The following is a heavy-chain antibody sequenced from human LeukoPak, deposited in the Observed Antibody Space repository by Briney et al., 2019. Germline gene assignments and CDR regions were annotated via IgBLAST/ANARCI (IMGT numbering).Heavy chain of an antibody. V-gene: IGHV3-21*01. J-gene: IGHJ3*02. Sequence: GGSLRLSCAASGFTFSSYSMNWVRQAPGKGLEWVSSISSSSSYIYYADSVKGRFTISRDNAKSSLYLQMNSLRAEDTAVYYCARDRRPVVPAVSIYGDYGEDAFDIWGQGTMVTVSS. CDR2: ISSSSSYI. CDR1: GFTFSSYS. CDR3: ARDRRPVVPAVSIYGDYGEDAFDI. D-gene: IGHD2-2*01.